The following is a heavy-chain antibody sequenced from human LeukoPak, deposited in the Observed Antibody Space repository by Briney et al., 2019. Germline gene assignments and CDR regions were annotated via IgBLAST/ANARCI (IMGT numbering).Heavy chain of an antibody. CDR1: GGSISSGSFY. Sequence: PSETLSLTCTVSGGSISSGSFYWSWIRQPPGKGLEWIGNIYFSGTTYYNPSLKSRVTISIDRSKDQFSLKLTSVTAADTAVYYCARHGSGEYYLEHWGQGTLVTVSS. V-gene: IGHV4-39*01. CDR3: ARHGSGEYYLEH. D-gene: IGHD1-26*01. CDR2: IYFSGTT. J-gene: IGHJ4*02.